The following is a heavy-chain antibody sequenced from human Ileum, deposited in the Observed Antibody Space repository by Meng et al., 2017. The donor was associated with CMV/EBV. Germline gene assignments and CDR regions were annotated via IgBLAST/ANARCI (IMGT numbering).Heavy chain of an antibody. V-gene: IGHV4-4*07. J-gene: IGHJ4*02. Sequence: HLQAAGPGLWTPPETLTLPCARSRGPIITYYWTWVRQPAGKGLEWIALINPGRSTNANPSLKSRVTMSVDTSKNQFSLKVTSVTAADTAVYYCAREENTVNQFEYWGQGTLVTVSS. CDR2: INPGRST. CDR3: AREENTVNQFEY. CDR1: RGPIITYY. D-gene: IGHD4-17*01.